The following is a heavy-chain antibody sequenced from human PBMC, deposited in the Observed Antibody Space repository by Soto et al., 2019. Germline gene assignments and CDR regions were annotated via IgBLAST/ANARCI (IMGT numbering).Heavy chain of an antibody. CDR1: GYTFTGYY. D-gene: IGHD1-26*01. CDR2: INPNSGGT. CDR3: ARPRINRVGATTSPFDY. Sequence: XSVKVSCKASGYTFTGYYMHWVRQAPGQGLEWMGWINPNSGGTNYAQKFQGRVTMTRDTSISTAYMELSRLRSDDTAVYYCARPRINRVGATTSPFDYWGQGTLVTVSS. V-gene: IGHV1-2*02. J-gene: IGHJ4*02.